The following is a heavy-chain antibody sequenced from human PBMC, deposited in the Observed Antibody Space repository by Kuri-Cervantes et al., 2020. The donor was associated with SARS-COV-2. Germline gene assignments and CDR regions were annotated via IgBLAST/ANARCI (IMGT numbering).Heavy chain of an antibody. V-gene: IGHV3-7*05. Sequence: GESLKISCAASGFTFSSYWMSWVRQAPGKGLEWVANIKQDGSEKYYVDSVKGRFTISRDNAKNSLYLQMNSLRAEDTAVYYCAREEGWFPRKGFDYWGQGTLVTVSS. J-gene: IGHJ4*02. CDR1: GFTFSSYW. CDR2: IKQDGSEK. D-gene: IGHD6-19*01. CDR3: AREEGWFPRKGFDY.